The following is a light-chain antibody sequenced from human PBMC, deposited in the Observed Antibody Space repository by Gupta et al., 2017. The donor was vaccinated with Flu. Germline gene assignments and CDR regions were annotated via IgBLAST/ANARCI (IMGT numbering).Light chain of an antibody. V-gene: IGKV2-28*01. CDR3: MQALQTPPT. J-gene: IGKJ1*01. CDR1: QSLLHSNGYNY. CDR2: LGS. Sequence: DIVMTQSPLSLPVTPGEPASISCRSSQSLLHSNGYNYLDWYLQKPGQSPQLLIYLGSNRASGVPDRFSGRGSGTDFTLKISRVEAEDVGVYYCMQALQTPPTFAQGVKAGIK.